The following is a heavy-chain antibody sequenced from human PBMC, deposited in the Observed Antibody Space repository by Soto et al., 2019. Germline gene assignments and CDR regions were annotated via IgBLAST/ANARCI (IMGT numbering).Heavy chain of an antibody. CDR2: IYYSGST. CDR1: GGSISSGDYY. J-gene: IGHJ4*02. CDR3: ASVLYYYHSSGPFDY. V-gene: IGHV4-30-4*01. Sequence: SETLSLTCTVSGGSISSGDYYWSWIRQPPGKGLEWIGYIYYSGSTYYNPSLKSRVTISVDTSKNQFSLKLSSVTAADTAVYYCASVLYYYHSSGPFDYWGQGTLVTVSS. D-gene: IGHD3-22*01.